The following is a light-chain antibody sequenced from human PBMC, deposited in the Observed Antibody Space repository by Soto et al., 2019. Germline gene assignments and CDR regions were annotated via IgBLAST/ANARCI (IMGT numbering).Light chain of an antibody. J-gene: IGKJ5*01. CDR1: QSVSSY. CDR3: QQRSNWPTIT. Sequence: ESVLTQSPATLSLSPGERATLSCRASQSVSSYLAWYQQKPGQAPRLLIYDASNRATCIPARFSGSGSGTNFTLTISSLEPEDFAVYYCQQRSNWPTITFGQGTRLEIK. CDR2: DAS. V-gene: IGKV3-11*01.